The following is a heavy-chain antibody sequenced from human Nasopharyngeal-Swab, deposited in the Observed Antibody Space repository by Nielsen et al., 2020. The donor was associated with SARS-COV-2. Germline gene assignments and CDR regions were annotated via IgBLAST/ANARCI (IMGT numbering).Heavy chain of an antibody. V-gene: IGHV4-39*07. CDR1: GGSISSSSYY. Sequence: SETLSLTCTVSGGSISSSSYYWDWIRQPPGKGLEWIGSIYYSGSTYYNPSLKSRVTISVDTSKNQFSLKLSSVTAADTAVYYCARVYYDSSGYYYYYYYYYMDVWGKGTTVTVSS. CDR3: ARVYYDSSGYYYYYYYYYMDV. J-gene: IGHJ6*03. CDR2: IYYSGST. D-gene: IGHD3-22*01.